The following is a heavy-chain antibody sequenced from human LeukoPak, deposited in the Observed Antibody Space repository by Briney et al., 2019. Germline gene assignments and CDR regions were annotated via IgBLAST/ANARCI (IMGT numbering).Heavy chain of an antibody. Sequence: GGSLRLSCAASGFTFSSYRMTWVRQAPGKGLEWVANIKQDGSKKNYVDSVKGRFTISRDNAKNSLYLQMNSLRAEDTAVYYCATPLDYYDSSGYHQGGDWGQGTLVTVSS. J-gene: IGHJ4*02. CDR3: ATPLDYYDSSGYHQGGD. CDR1: GFTFSSYR. V-gene: IGHV3-7*03. CDR2: IKQDGSKK. D-gene: IGHD3-22*01.